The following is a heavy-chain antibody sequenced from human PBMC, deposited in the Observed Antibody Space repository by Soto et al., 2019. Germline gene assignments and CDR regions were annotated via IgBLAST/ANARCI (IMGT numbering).Heavy chain of an antibody. J-gene: IGHJ6*02. Sequence: ISEEGCVDHVTRYWSVWAHQMPRKGREWMGIIYAGDYDTRYSPFFQGQVTILADKSISTAYLQWSSLKDSAPVSYYGARHEQQRRDGMDVWGQRTTVTGSS. D-gene: IGHD6-25*01. CDR1: VDHVTRYW. CDR3: ARHEQQRRDGMDV. V-gene: IGHV5-51*07. CDR2: IYAGDYDT.